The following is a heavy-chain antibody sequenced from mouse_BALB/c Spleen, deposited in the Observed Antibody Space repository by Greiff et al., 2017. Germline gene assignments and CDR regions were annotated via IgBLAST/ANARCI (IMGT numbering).Heavy chain of an antibody. CDR2: INPSTGYT. CDR3: ARYPRLLGYAMDY. Sequence: VKLMESGAELAKPGASVKMSCKASGYTFTSYWMHWVKQRPGQGLEWIGYINPSTGYTEYNQKFKDKATLTADKSSSTAYMQLSSLTSEDSAVYYCARYPRLLGYAMDYWGQGTSVTVSS. CDR1: GYTFTSYW. V-gene: IGHV1-7*01. J-gene: IGHJ4*01.